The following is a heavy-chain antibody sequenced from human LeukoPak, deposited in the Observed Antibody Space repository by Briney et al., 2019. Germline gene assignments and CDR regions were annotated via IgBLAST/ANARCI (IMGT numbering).Heavy chain of an antibody. CDR1: GYTFTGYY. J-gene: IGHJ4*02. Sequence: ASVKVSCKASGYTFTGYYMHWVRQAPGQGLEWMGWINPNSGATNYGQRFQGRVTMTRDTSINTAYMELSSLRSDDTAVYYCARSTVSTSRFDYWGQGTLVTVSS. V-gene: IGHV1-2*02. D-gene: IGHD2/OR15-2a*01. CDR2: INPNSGAT. CDR3: ARSTVSTSRFDY.